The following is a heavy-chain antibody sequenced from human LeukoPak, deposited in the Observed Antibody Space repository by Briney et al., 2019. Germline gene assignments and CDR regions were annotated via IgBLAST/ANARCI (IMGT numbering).Heavy chain of an antibody. CDR1: GFSLTTTGGC. Sequence: RESGPALVKPTQILTLTCTFSGFSLTTTGGCVTWVRQPPGKALEWLARIDWDDDKYYSTYMKTRLTISKDTAKNLVDLRVTNMDPVDTATYYCARAVSNGNWIDSWGQGTLVTVSS. CDR3: ARAVSNGNWIDS. J-gene: IGHJ5*01. CDR2: IDWDDDK. V-gene: IGHV2-70*11. D-gene: IGHD4-4*01.